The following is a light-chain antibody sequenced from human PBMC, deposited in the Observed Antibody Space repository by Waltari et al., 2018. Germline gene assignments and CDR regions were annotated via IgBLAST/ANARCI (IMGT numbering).Light chain of an antibody. CDR3: QNYNNTPFT. CDR2: AAS. J-gene: IGKJ3*01. Sequence: DMQMTQSPSSLSASVGDRVTTTGRASPGISDYVAWYQQKSGKGPKLLIYAASTLQSGFPSLFSGSGSGTDFTLTISSLQPEDVAIYCCQNYNNTPFTFGPGTKVDIK. CDR1: PGISDY. V-gene: IGKV1-27*01.